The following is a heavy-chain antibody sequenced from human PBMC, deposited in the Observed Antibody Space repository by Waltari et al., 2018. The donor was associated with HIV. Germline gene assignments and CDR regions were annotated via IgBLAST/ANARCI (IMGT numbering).Heavy chain of an antibody. V-gene: IGHV3-23*01. J-gene: IGHJ2*01. CDR2: LTSAGSIT. CDR3: VKDPTTITRGYFDL. CDR1: GFTFSNYA. Sequence: EEQLLESGGGLGQPGGSLRLSCVDPGFTFSNYALTWLRQIPGKGLEWVAGLTSAGSITYHADSVQGRFIISRDNSKHTLFLQMTNLRVEDTAVYYCVKDPTTITRGYFDLWGRGTLVTVSS. D-gene: IGHD4-4*01.